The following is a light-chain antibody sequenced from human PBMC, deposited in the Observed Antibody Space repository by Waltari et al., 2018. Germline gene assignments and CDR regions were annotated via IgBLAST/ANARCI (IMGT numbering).Light chain of an antibody. CDR3: QSYDSSLSALYV. CDR1: GTNLGPGLD. V-gene: IGLV1-40*01. CDR2: SDT. Sequence: QSVLTQPPSVSGAPGQRVTITCTGTGTNLGPGLDLHWYKHLPGTAPKLLIYSDTNRPSGVPDRFSGSRSGTSASLAITDLQVEDEADYYCQSYDSSLSALYVFGTGTKVTVL. J-gene: IGLJ1*01.